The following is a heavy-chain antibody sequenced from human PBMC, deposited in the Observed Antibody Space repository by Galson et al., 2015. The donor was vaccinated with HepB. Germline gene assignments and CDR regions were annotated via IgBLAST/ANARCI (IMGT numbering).Heavy chain of an antibody. CDR2: ISATGGST. V-gene: IGHV3-23*01. CDR3: AKDWGAVVGIAFDY. J-gene: IGHJ4*02. CDR1: GFTFSTYA. Sequence: SMRLSCAASGFTFSTYAMSWVRQAPGKGLEWVSGISATGGSTYYADSVKGRFTISRDNSNITLYLQMNSLRAEDTAVYYCAKDWGAVVGIAFDYWGQGTLVTVSS. D-gene: IGHD6-19*01.